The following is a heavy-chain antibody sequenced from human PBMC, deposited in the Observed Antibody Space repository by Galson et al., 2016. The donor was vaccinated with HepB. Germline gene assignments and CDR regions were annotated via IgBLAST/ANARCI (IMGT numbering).Heavy chain of an antibody. CDR2: IYSGGTT. V-gene: IGHV3-53*01. D-gene: IGHD2/OR15-2a*01. Sequence: SLRLSCAASGFTVSNNYMSWVRQAPGKGLEWVSVIYSGGTTYYADSVKGRFTVSRDNAQNALFLQMNSLRADDTALYYCARAAEYTPYYYFYMDVWGKGTTVTVSS. CDR3: ARAAEYTPYYYFYMDV. CDR1: GFTVSNNY. J-gene: IGHJ6*03.